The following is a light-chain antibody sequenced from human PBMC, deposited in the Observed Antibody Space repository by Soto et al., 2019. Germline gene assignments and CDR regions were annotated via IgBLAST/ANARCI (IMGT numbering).Light chain of an antibody. V-gene: IGKV1-39*01. CDR2: ATS. Sequence: DIQMTQSPSSLSASVGDSVTSTCRASQSVSSYLSWYQQKPGKAPKLLIYATSSLQSGVPSRFSGSGSGTDFTFSISSLQPEDFATYYCQQSYNVPITFGQGTRLEIK. CDR3: QQSYNVPIT. J-gene: IGKJ5*01. CDR1: QSVSSY.